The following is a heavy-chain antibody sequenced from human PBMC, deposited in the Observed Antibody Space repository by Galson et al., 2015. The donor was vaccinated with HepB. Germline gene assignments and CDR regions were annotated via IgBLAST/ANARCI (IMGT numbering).Heavy chain of an antibody. Sequence: SVKVSCKASGYTFTSYGISWVRQAPGQGLEWMGWISAYNGNTNYAQKLQGRVTMTTDTSTSTAYMELRSLRSDDTAVYYCARGKMSSSWLPYGMDVWGQGTTVTVSS. CDR2: ISAYNGNT. CDR1: GYTFTSYG. J-gene: IGHJ6*02. CDR3: ARGKMSSSWLPYGMDV. D-gene: IGHD6-13*01. V-gene: IGHV1-18*01.